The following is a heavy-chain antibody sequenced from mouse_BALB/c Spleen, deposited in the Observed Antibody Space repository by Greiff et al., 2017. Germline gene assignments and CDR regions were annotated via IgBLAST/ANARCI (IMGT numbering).Heavy chain of an antibody. CDR3: ARGGNY. Sequence: EVKLVESGPGLVKPSQSLSLTCTVTGYSITSDYAWNWIRQFPGNKLEWMGYISYSGSTSYNPSLKSRISITRDTSKNQFFLQLNSVTTEDTATYYCARGGNYWGQGTLVTVSA. CDR2: ISYSGST. V-gene: IGHV3-2*02. J-gene: IGHJ3*01. CDR1: GYSITSDYA. D-gene: IGHD2-1*01.